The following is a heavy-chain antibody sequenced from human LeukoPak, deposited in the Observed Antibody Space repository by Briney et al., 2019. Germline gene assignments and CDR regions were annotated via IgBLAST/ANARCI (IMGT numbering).Heavy chain of an antibody. D-gene: IGHD4-17*01. Sequence: ASVKVSCKASGYTFTSYGISWVRQAPGQGLEWMGWISAYNGNTNYAQKFQGRVTITADKSTSTAYMELSSLRSEDTAVYYCARVAYGGNSPLDYWGQGTLVTVSS. CDR1: GYTFTSYG. J-gene: IGHJ4*02. CDR2: ISAYNGNT. CDR3: ARVAYGGNSPLDY. V-gene: IGHV1-18*01.